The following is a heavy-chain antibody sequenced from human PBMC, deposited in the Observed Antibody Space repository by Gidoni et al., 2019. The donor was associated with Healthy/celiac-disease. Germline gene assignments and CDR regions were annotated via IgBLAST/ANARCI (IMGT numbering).Heavy chain of an antibody. CDR3: TRSRTRVTAILDY. CDR1: GFTFGDYA. D-gene: IGHD2-21*02. Sequence: EVQLVESGGGLVKPGRSLRLSCTASGFTFGDYAMSWFRQAPGKGLEWVGFIRSKAYGGTTEYAASVKGRFTISRDDSKSIAYLQMNSLKTEDTAVYYCTRSRTRVTAILDYWGQGTLVTVSS. CDR2: IRSKAYGGTT. J-gene: IGHJ4*02. V-gene: IGHV3-49*05.